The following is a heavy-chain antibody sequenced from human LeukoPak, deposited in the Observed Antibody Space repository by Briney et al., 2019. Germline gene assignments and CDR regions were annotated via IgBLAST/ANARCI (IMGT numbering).Heavy chain of an antibody. Sequence: SQTLSLTCAISGDSLPSNSPTWLWIRQSPSRGLEWLGRTYYRSKWYSDYAESMESRISIKADTSKNQFSQQLNSVTPEDTAVYYCERAARGNAKYVWGEGATVVVSS. CDR2: TYYRSKWYS. J-gene: IGHJ6*04. CDR3: ERAARGNAKYV. CDR1: GDSLPSNSPT. D-gene: IGHD4-23*01. V-gene: IGHV6-1*01.